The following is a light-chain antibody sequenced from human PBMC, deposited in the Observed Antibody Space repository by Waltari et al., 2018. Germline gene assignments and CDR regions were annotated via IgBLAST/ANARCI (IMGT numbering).Light chain of an antibody. CDR1: SSNLGSNT. Sequence: QSVLTQPPSASGAPGQRVTIPCSIGSSNLGSNTVTWYQQFPGTAPKLLMFNDDQRASGVPGRFSGSRSVTSASLAISGLQSEDEATYYCAAWDDTLKGLFGGGTTLTVL. J-gene: IGLJ3*02. CDR2: NDD. CDR3: AAWDDTLKGL. V-gene: IGLV1-44*01.